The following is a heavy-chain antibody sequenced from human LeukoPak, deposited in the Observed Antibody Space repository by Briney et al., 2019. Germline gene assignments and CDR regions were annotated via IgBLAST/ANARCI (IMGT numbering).Heavy chain of an antibody. V-gene: IGHV3-30*04. J-gene: IGHJ4*02. CDR3: ARDRGYYGSGSYYNVWFDY. Sequence: GRSLRLSCAASGFTFSSYAMHWVRQAPGKGLEWVAVISYDGSNKYYADSVKGRFTISRDNSKNTLYLQMNSLRAEDTAVYYCARDRGYYGSGSYYNVWFDYWGQVTLVTVSS. CDR2: ISYDGSNK. CDR1: GFTFSSYA. D-gene: IGHD3-10*01.